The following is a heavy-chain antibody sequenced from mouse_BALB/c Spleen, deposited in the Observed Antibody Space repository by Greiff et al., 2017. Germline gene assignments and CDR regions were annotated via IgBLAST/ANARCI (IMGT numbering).Heavy chain of an antibody. J-gene: IGHJ4*01. CDR3: AKGLHGGAMDY. V-gene: IGHV5-17*02. D-gene: IGHD3-3*01. Sequence: EVKLQESGGGLVQPGGSRKLSCAASGFTFSSFGMHWVRQAPEKGLEWVAYISSGSSTIYYADTVKGRFTISRDNPKNTLFLQMTSLRSEDTAMYYCAKGLHGGAMDYWGQGTSVTVSS. CDR1: GFTFSSFG. CDR2: ISSGSSTI.